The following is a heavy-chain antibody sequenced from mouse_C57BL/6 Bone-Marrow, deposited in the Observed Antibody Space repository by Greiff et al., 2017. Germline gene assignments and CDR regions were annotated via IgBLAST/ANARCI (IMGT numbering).Heavy chain of an antibody. D-gene: IGHD2-3*01. CDR2: ISDGGSYT. CDR1: GFTFSSYA. CDR3: ARDGVTQYFDD. J-gene: IGHJ2*01. V-gene: IGHV5-4*01. Sequence: EVQLVESGGGLVKPGGSLKLSCAASGFTFSSYAMSWVRQTPDQRLEWVATISDGGSYTDYPDNVKGRFTFSRDNAKNNLYLQMSHLKSEDTAMYYCARDGVTQYFDDWGQGTTLTVSS.